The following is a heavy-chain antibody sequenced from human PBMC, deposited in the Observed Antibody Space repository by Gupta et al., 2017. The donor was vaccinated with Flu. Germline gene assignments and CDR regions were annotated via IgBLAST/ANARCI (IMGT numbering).Heavy chain of an antibody. V-gene: IGHV3-15*01. J-gene: IGHJ4*02. CDR2: IKSKTDGGTT. Sequence: EVQLVESGGGLVKPGGSLRLSCAASGFTFSNAWMSWVRQAPGKGLEWVGRIKSKTDGGTTDYAAPVKGRFTISRDDSKNTLYLQMNSLKTEDTAVYYCSYDDDSSGQLVFDYWGQGTLVTVSS. D-gene: IGHD3-22*01. CDR3: SYDDDSSGQLVFDY. CDR1: GFTFSNAW.